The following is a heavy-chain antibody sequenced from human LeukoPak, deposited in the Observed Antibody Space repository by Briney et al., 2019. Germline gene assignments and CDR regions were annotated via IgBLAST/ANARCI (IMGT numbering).Heavy chain of an antibody. D-gene: IGHD3-3*01. CDR3: AREGVYYDFWSGQNDY. Sequence: GGSLRLSCAASGFTFSTYGMHWVRQAPGQGLEWVAFIRYDGSNKYYADSVKGRFTISRDNSKNTLYLQMNSLRAEDTAVYYCAREGVYYDFWSGQNDYWGQGTLVTVSS. J-gene: IGHJ4*02. V-gene: IGHV3-30*02. CDR2: IRYDGSNK. CDR1: GFTFSTYG.